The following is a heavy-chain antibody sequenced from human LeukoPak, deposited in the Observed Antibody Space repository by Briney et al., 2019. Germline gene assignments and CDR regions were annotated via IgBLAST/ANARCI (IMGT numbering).Heavy chain of an antibody. J-gene: IGHJ4*02. V-gene: IGHV4-61*01. CDR1: GGSVSGGNYY. Sequence: PSETLSLTCTVSGGSVSGGNYYCSWTRQSPGKGLEWIGYIHYSGSTVYSPSLKSRVTMSIDTSKNQFSLNLSSVTAADTAVYYCAPTGSTGGYWGQGTLVTVSS. CDR2: IHYSGST. CDR3: APTGSTGGY. D-gene: IGHD1-14*01.